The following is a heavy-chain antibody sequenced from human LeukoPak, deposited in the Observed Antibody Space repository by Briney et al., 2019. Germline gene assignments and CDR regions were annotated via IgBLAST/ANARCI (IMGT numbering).Heavy chain of an antibody. CDR2: TNHSGST. J-gene: IGHJ4*02. CDR3: ARTLLWFGEFPDY. Sequence: SETLSLTCAVYGGSFSGYYWSWIRQPPGKGLEWIGETNHSGSTNYNPSLKSRVTISVDTSKNQFSLKLSSVTAADTAVYYCARTLLWFGEFPDYWGQGTLVTVSS. V-gene: IGHV4-34*01. D-gene: IGHD3-10*01. CDR1: GGSFSGYY.